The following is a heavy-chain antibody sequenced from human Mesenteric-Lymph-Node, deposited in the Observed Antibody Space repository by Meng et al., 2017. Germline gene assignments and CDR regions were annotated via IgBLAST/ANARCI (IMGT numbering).Heavy chain of an antibody. D-gene: IGHD6-13*01. V-gene: IGHV4-39*07. CDR3: ARVGRGAAAGVDY. CDR2: IYYSGST. CDR1: GGSISSSSYY. J-gene: IGHJ4*02. Sequence: GSLRLSCTVSGGSISSSSYYWGWIRQPPGKGLEWIGSIYYSGSTYYNPSLKSRVTVSVDTSKKQFSLKLSSVTAADTAVYYCARVGRGAAAGVDYWGQGTLVTVSS.